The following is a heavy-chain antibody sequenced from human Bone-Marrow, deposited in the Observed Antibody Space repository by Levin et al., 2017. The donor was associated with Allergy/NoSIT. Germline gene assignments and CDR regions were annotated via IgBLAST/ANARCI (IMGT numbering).Heavy chain of an antibody. D-gene: IGHD6-13*01. CDR2: ILHSGST. CDR1: GSSISNNNL. V-gene: IGHV4-4*02. CDR3: ARDAMGIAAASDS. Sequence: SETLSLTCAVSGSSISNNNLWTWVRQPPGKGLEWLGEILHSGSTHYNPSLKSRIIISMDKSKNQFSLNLMSVTAADTAVYFCARDAMGIAAASDSWGQGTLVTVSS. J-gene: IGHJ4*02.